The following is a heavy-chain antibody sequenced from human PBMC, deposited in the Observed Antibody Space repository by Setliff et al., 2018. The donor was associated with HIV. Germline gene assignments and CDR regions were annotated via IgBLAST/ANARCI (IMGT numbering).Heavy chain of an antibody. CDR3: ARHPPYCSGGSCYRGRGYYFDY. CDR2: IYTSGST. J-gene: IGHJ4*02. Sequence: PSETLSLTCTVSGGSISTYYWTWIRQPPGKGLEWIGYIYTSGSTSYNPSLKSRLTISLDTSKNQFSLKLSSVTAADTAMYYCARHPPYCSGGSCYRGRGYYFDYWGQGTLVTVSS. CDR1: GGSISTYY. D-gene: IGHD2-15*01. V-gene: IGHV4-4*09.